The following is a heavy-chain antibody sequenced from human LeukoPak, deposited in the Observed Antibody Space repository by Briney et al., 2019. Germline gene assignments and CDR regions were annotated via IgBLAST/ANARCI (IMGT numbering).Heavy chain of an antibody. D-gene: IGHD3-22*01. V-gene: IGHV1-18*01. CDR2: ISAYNGNT. CDR3: ATDPTTMIVVGGNY. Sequence: GASVKVSCKASGYTFTSYGISWVRQAPGQGLEWMGWISAYNGNTNYAQKLQGRVTMTTDTSTSTAYMELRSLRSEDTAVYYCATDPTTMIVVGGNYWGQGTLVTVSS. CDR1: GYTFTSYG. J-gene: IGHJ4*02.